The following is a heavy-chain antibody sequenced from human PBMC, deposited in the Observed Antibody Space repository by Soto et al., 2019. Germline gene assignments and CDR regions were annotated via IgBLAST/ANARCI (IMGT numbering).Heavy chain of an antibody. CDR1: GFTFSSYP. J-gene: IGHJ6*02. Sequence: PGGSLRLSCAASGFTFSSYPMSWVRQAPGKGLEWVSLISGSDDSTYYADSVKGRFTISRDNSKNTLYLQMNSLRAEDTAVYYCAKYTGPGTYDPYYYYGMDVWGQGTTVTVSS. CDR3: AKYTGPGTYDPYYYYGMDV. CDR2: ISGSDDST. V-gene: IGHV3-23*01. D-gene: IGHD3-10*01.